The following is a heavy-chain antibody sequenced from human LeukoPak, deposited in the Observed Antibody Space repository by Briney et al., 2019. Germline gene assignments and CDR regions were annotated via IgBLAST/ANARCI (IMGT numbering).Heavy chain of an antibody. V-gene: IGHV1-69*01. CDR2: IIPIFGTA. Sequence: GSSVKVSCKASGGTFSSYAISWVRQAPGQGLEWMGGIIPIFGTANYAQQFQGRVTITADESTSTAYMELSSLRSEDTAVYYCVAEVRGVIAFDIWGQGTMVTVS. J-gene: IGHJ3*02. CDR3: VAEVRGVIAFDI. D-gene: IGHD3-10*01. CDR1: GGTFSSYA.